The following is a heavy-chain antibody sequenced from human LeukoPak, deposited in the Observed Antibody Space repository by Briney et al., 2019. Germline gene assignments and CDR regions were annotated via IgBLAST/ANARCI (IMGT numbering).Heavy chain of an antibody. V-gene: IGHV3-74*01. CDR2: VDNDGTDT. J-gene: IGHJ4*02. CDR1: GFSFSDYW. Sequence: GGSLRLSCAASGFSFSDYWMHWVRQAPGKGLVWVSHVDNDGTDTTYADSVKGRFIISRDNAKNTLYLQMNSLTPEDTAVYYCARSLWTSLSIQYYFDHWGQGTLVTVSS. D-gene: IGHD3/OR15-3a*01. CDR3: ARSLWTSLSIQYYFDH.